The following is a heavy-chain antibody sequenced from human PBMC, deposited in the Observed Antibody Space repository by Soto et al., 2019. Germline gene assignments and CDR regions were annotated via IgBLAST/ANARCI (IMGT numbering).Heavy chain of an antibody. V-gene: IGHV4-61*08. D-gene: IGHD4-17*01. Sequence: SETLSVTCAVYGGYISSGVCYWSWLRQPPGKGLEWIGYIYYSGSTNYNPSLKSRVTISVDTSKNQFSLKLSSVTAADTAVYYCARHTTVTYDYWGQGTLVTVSS. J-gene: IGHJ4*02. CDR1: GGYISSGVCY. CDR2: IYYSGST. CDR3: ARHTTVTYDY.